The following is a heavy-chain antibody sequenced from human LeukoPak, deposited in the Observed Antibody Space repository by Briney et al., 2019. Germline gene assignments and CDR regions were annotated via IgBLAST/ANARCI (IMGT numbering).Heavy chain of an antibody. Sequence: GGSLRLSCAASGFTFSSYAMSWVRQAPGKGLEWVSAISGSGGSTYYADSVKGRLTISRDNSKNTLYLQMNSLRAEDTAVYYCAKSRTVVLAYDYWGQGTLVTVSS. CDR3: AKSRTVVLAYDY. V-gene: IGHV3-23*01. J-gene: IGHJ4*02. CDR2: ISGSGGST. CDR1: GFTFSSYA. D-gene: IGHD2-2*01.